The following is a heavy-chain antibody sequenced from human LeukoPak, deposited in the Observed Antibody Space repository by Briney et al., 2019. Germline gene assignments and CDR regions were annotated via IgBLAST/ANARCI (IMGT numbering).Heavy chain of an antibody. V-gene: IGHV3-23*01. Sequence: GGSLRLSCAASGFTFGSYAMSWVRQAPGKGLEWVSGISNSGSSIYYADSAKGRFTISRDKSKNTLYLQVNSLRGEDTAVYYCAKHEVGGTYRAPIDSWGQGTLVTVSS. J-gene: IGHJ4*02. CDR2: ISNSGSSI. D-gene: IGHD1-26*01. CDR1: GFTFGSYA. CDR3: AKHEVGGTYRAPIDS.